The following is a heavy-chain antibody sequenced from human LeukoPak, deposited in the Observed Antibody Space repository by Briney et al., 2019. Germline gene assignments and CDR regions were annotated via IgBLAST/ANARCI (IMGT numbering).Heavy chain of an antibody. CDR1: GYTFTGYY. V-gene: IGHV1-2*02. D-gene: IGHD1-26*01. J-gene: IGHJ4*02. CDR2: INPNSGGT. Sequence: ASVKVSCKASGYTFTGYYMHWVRQAPGQGLEWMGWINPNSGGTNYAQKFLGRVTVTRDTSISTAYMELSRLRSDDTAVCYCVRGAIVGPAGDWINYWGQGTLVTVSS. CDR3: VRGAIVGPAGDWINY.